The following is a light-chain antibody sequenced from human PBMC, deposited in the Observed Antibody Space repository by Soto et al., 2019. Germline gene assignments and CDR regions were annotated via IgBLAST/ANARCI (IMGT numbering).Light chain of an antibody. J-gene: IGKJ1*01. Sequence: VDMRQSPATLSVSPGERATLSCRASRSVSSNLAWYQQKPGQAPRLLIYGASTRATGITARFSGSGSGTEFTLTINSLQSEDFAVYYCKQYNHWPGTFGQGTKVDIK. CDR3: KQYNHWPGT. CDR2: GAS. CDR1: RSVSSN. V-gene: IGKV3-15*01.